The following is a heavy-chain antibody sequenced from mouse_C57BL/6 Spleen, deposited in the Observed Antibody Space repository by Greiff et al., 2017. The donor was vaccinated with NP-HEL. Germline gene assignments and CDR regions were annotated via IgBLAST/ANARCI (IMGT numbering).Heavy chain of an antibody. V-gene: IGHV1-82*01. CDR2: IYPGDGDT. J-gene: IGHJ3*01. CDR1: GYAFSSSW. CDR3: AGTPWFAY. D-gene: IGHD1-1*01. Sequence: VQLQQSGPELVKPGASVKISCKASGYAFSSSWMNWVKQRPGKGLEWIGRIYPGDGDTNYNGKFKGKATLTADKSSSTAYMPLSSLTSEDSAVYFCAGTPWFAYWGQGTLVTVSA.